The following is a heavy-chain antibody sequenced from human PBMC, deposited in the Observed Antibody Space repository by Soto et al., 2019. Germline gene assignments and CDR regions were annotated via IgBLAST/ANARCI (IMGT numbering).Heavy chain of an antibody. CDR2: INAGNGNT. J-gene: IGHJ4*02. Sequence: QVQPVQSGAEVKKPGASVKVSCKASGYTFTSYAMHWVRQAPGQRLEWMGWINAGNGNTKYSQKFQGRVTITRDTSASTAYMELSSLRTEDTAGYYWARSTGYYFIDYWGQGTLVTVSS. D-gene: IGHD3-9*01. CDR1: GYTFTSYA. V-gene: IGHV1-3*01. CDR3: ARSTGYYFIDY.